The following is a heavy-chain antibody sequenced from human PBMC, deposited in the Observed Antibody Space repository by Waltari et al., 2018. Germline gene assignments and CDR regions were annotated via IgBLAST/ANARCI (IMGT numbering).Heavy chain of an antibody. Sequence: QVQLVQSGAEVKKPGSSVKVSCKASGGTFSSYAISWVRQAPGQGLEWMGGIIPIFGTANYAQKFQGRVTITADKSTSTAYMELSSLRSEDTAVYYCAVDSGNSYRAHRGYFDYWGQGTLVTVSS. V-gene: IGHV1-69*14. J-gene: IGHJ4*02. D-gene: IGHD1-7*01. CDR1: GGTFSSYA. CDR2: IIPIFGTA. CDR3: AVDSGNSYRAHRGYFDY.